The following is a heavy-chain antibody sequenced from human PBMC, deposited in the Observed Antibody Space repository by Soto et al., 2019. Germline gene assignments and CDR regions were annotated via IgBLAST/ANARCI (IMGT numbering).Heavy chain of an antibody. Sequence: VGSLRLSCVASGFTFSSYSMSWVRQAPGKGLEWVSGFRAGGDDGTTYYADSVKGRFTISRDNSKNTLFLQMNSLRAEDTAIYYCAKKVNSGSGSQYFDYFGQGTLVTVSS. V-gene: IGHV3-23*01. J-gene: IGHJ4*02. CDR2: FRAGGDDGTT. D-gene: IGHD3-10*01. CDR3: AKKVNSGSGSQYFDY. CDR1: GFTFSSYS.